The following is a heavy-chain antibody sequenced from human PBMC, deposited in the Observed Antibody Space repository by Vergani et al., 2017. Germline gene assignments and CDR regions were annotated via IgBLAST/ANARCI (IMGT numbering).Heavy chain of an antibody. CDR1: GYSFTSYW. D-gene: IGHD5-18*01. Sequence: EVQLVQSGAEVKTPGESLTISCKCSGYSFTSYWIGWVRQMPGKGLEWMGIIYPGDSDTRYSPSFQGQVTISADKSLSTAYLQWSSLKASDTAMYYCARPGYGGIQLWPDAFDIWGQGTMVTVSS. J-gene: IGHJ3*02. CDR2: IYPGDSDT. V-gene: IGHV5-51*01. CDR3: ARPGYGGIQLWPDAFDI.